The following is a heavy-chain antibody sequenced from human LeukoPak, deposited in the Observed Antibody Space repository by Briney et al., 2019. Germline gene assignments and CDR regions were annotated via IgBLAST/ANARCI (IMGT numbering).Heavy chain of an antibody. CDR2: INPSGGST. CDR3: ARDAPSIAVAGGPDH. J-gene: IGHJ4*02. V-gene: IGHV1-46*01. D-gene: IGHD6-19*01. CDR1: GYTFTSYY. Sequence: VASVKVSCKASGYTFTSYYMDWVRQVPGQGLEWMGIINPSGGSTSYAQKFQGRVTITRDTSTGTVYMELSSLRSEDTAVYYCARDAPSIAVAGGPDHWGQGTLVSV.